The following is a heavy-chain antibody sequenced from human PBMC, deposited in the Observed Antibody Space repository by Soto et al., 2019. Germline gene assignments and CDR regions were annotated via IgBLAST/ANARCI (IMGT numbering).Heavy chain of an antibody. CDR3: ATEPYKCELLHPSSDY. V-gene: IGHV3-23*01. CDR1: GFTFSSYA. J-gene: IGHJ4*02. Sequence: SLRRSCPASGFTFSSYAMSWVRQAPGKGLEWVSGISGSGGNTYYADSVKGRFTISRDNSKNTLYLQMNSLGAEDTAVYYCATEPYKCELLHPSSDYPRQGTTFTVS. D-gene: IGHD1-26*01. CDR2: ISGSGGNT.